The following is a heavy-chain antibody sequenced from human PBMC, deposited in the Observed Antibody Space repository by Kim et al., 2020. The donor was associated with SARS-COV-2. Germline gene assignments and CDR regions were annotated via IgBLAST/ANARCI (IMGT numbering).Heavy chain of an antibody. V-gene: IGHV1-18*01. J-gene: IGHJ4*02. CDR3: ARDDYDSSGHSDY. Sequence: YAQKLQGRVTMTTDTSTSTAYMELRSLRSDDTAVYYCARDDYDSSGHSDYWGQGTLVIVSS. D-gene: IGHD3-22*01.